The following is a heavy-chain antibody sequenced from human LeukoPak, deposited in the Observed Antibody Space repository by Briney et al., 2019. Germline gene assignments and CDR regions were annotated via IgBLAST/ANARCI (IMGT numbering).Heavy chain of an antibody. Sequence: GGSLRLSSAASGFTFSSYAMSWVRQAQGKGLEWVSVISGSGGSTYYADSVKGRFTISRDNSKNTLYLQMNSLRAEDTAVYYCAPRIVGATVVDLWGRGTLVTVSS. V-gene: IGHV3-23*01. D-gene: IGHD1-26*01. J-gene: IGHJ2*01. CDR3: APRIVGATVVDL. CDR2: ISGSGGST. CDR1: GFTFSSYA.